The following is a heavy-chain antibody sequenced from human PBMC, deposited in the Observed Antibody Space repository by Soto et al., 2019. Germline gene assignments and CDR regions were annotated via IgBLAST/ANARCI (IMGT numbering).Heavy chain of an antibody. J-gene: IGHJ6*02. Sequence: QVQLVQSGAEVKKPGSSVKVSCKSSGYNFISYTITWVRQAPGQGLEWMGRIIPIFSQTNYAQKFQGRVTITADRSTSTVDMELSGLTSEDTAVYYCARGGVGAAGGMDVWGLGTTVTVSS. CDR2: IIPIFSQT. V-gene: IGHV1-69*08. D-gene: IGHD1-26*01. CDR3: ARGGVGAAGGMDV. CDR1: GYNFISYT.